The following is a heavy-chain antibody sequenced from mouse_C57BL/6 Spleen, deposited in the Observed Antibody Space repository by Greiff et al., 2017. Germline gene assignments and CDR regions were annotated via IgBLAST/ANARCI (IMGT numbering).Heavy chain of an antibody. V-gene: IGHV1-69*01. CDR3: ARGRSSYRYFDV. J-gene: IGHJ1*03. Sequence: VQLQESGAELVMPGASVKLSCKASGYTFTSYWMHWVKQRPGQGLEWIGEIDPSDSYTNYNQKFKGKSTLTVDKSSSTAYMQLSSLTSEDSAVYYCARGRSSYRYFDVWGTGTTVTVSS. CDR1: GYTFTSYW. CDR2: IDPSDSYT. D-gene: IGHD1-1*01.